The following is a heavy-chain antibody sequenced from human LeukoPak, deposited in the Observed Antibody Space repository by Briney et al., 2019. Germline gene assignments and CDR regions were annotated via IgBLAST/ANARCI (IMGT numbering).Heavy chain of an antibody. Sequence: KPGRSLRLSCAASGFTFSSYGMHWVRQAPGQGLEWMGWINPNSGGTNYAQKFQGRVTMTRDTSISTAYMELSRLRSDDTAVYYCATSSGSYFLGGDSATPREPKSWGQGTLVTVSS. D-gene: IGHD1-26*01. CDR2: INPNSGGT. V-gene: IGHV1-2*02. J-gene: IGHJ4*02. CDR1: GFTFSSYG. CDR3: ATSSGSYFLGGDSATPREPKS.